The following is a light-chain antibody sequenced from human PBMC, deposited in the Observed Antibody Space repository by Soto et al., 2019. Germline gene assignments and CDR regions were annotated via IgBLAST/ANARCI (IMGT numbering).Light chain of an antibody. CDR3: QQLNSYPPWT. J-gene: IGKJ1*01. CDR1: QGISSY. Sequence: DIQLTQSPSFLSASVGDRVTITCRASQGISSYLAWYQQKPGKAPKLLIYAASTLQSGVPSRFSGSGSGTEFTITISSLQPEDFATYYCQQLNSYPPWTFGQGTKVELK. CDR2: AAS. V-gene: IGKV1-9*01.